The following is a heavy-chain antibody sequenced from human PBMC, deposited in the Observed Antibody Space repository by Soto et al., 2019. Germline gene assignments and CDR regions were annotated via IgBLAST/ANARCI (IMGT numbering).Heavy chain of an antibody. CDR1: GFTFTNSA. CDR3: ATDKGDSYGYGNY. Sequence: SVKVSCKASGFTFTNSAVQWVRQARGQRLEWIGWIVVGSGNTNYAQKFQERVTITRDMSTTTAYMELSSLRSEDTAVYYCATDKGDSYGYGNYWGQGTLVTVS. J-gene: IGHJ4*02. D-gene: IGHD5-18*01. CDR2: IVVGSGNT. V-gene: IGHV1-58*01.